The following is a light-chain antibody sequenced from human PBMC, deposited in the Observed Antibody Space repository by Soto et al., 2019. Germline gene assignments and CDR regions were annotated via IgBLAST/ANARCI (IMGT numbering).Light chain of an antibody. CDR1: SSNIGTNS. CDR2: MNN. CDR3: AAWDDSLNGVV. V-gene: IGLV1-44*01. J-gene: IGLJ3*02. Sequence: QPVLTQPPSASGTPGQRLTISCSGRSSNIGTNSVNWYQQFPGTAPKLLIYMNNQRPSGVPDRFSGSKFGTSASLAISGLQSEDEADYYCAAWDDSLNGVVFGGGTKLTVL.